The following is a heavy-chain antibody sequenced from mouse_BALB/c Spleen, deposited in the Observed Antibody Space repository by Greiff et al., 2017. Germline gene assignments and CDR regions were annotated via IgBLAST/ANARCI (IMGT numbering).Heavy chain of an antibody. Sequence: EVKLQESGAELVKPGASVKLSCTASGFNIKDTYMHWVKQRPEQGLEWIGRIDPANGNTKYDPKFQGKATITADTSSNTAYLQLSSLTSEDTAVYYCARGGGYDDYAMDYWGQGTSVTVSS. J-gene: IGHJ4*01. CDR2: IDPANGNT. CDR3: ARGGGYDDYAMDY. D-gene: IGHD2-14*01. CDR1: GFNIKDTY. V-gene: IGHV14-3*02.